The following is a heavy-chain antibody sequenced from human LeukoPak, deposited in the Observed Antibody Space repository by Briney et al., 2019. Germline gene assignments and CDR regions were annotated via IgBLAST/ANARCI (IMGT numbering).Heavy chain of an antibody. V-gene: IGHV1-69*06. J-gene: IGHJ6*03. Sequence: SVKVSCKASGGTFSSYAFSWVRQAPGQGLEWMGGILPIFGKTMYAQKFQGRVTLTADKSTRTAYMELSSLRSEDTAVYYCARGRYETGGWNSYYFYMDVWGQGTTVTVSS. CDR2: ILPIFGKT. CDR3: ARGRYETGGWNSYYFYMDV. D-gene: IGHD6-19*01. CDR1: GGTFSSYA.